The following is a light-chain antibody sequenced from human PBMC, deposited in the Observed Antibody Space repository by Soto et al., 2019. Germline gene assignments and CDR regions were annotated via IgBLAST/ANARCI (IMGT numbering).Light chain of an antibody. J-gene: IGKJ3*01. CDR2: DAS. CDR3: QQYDNLPSFT. Sequence: DIPMTQSPSSLSASVGDRVTITCQASQDISNYLNWYQQKPGKAPKLLIYDASNLETGVPSRFSGSGSGTDFTSTISSLQPEDIATYYCQQYDNLPSFTFGFWIKVDIK. V-gene: IGKV1-33*01. CDR1: QDISNY.